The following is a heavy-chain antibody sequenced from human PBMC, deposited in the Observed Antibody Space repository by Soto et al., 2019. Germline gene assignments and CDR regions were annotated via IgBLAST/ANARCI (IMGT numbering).Heavy chain of an antibody. Sequence: QVQLVESGGGVVQPGRSLRLSCAASGFTFSSYGMHWVRQAPGKGLGWVAVIWYDATNEYYTDSVKGRFTISRDNSKNTLFLQMNSLGAEDTAVYYCARAGDVDSKVKIYYYHVMDVWGQGTTVTVSS. CDR1: GFTFSSYG. CDR2: IWYDATNE. J-gene: IGHJ6*02. V-gene: IGHV3-33*01. CDR3: ARAGDVDSKVKIYYYHVMDV. D-gene: IGHD4-4*01.